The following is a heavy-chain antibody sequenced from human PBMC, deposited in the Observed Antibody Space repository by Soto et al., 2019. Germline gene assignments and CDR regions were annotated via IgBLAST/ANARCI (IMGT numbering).Heavy chain of an antibody. Sequence: QVQLQESGPGLVKPSQTLSLTCTVSGGSISSGDHYWSWIRQPPGKGLEWIGDIYYNGSTYYNPSLKSRVTTSVDTSKNQFSLKLSSVTAADTAVYYCARDRAHCSSTRCYFGFYGMDVWGQGTTVTVSS. CDR2: IYYNGST. D-gene: IGHD2-2*01. V-gene: IGHV4-30-4*01. J-gene: IGHJ6*02. CDR3: ARDRAHCSSTRCYFGFYGMDV. CDR1: GGSISSGDHY.